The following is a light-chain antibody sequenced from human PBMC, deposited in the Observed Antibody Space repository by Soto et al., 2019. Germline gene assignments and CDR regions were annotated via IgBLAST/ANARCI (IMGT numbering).Light chain of an antibody. CDR2: DAY. V-gene: IGKV3-11*01. Sequence: VLTQSPATLSLSPGDSATLSCRASQSVSSYLAWYQQKPGQAPRLLIYDAYNRATGIPARFSGSGSGTDFTLTISSLEPEDFAVYYCQQRSNWPPVTCGQGTRLEIK. CDR3: QQRSNWPPVT. J-gene: IGKJ5*01. CDR1: QSVSSY.